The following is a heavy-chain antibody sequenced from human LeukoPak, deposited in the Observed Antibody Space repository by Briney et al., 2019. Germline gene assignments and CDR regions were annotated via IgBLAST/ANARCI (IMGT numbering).Heavy chain of an antibody. CDR1: GGSLSGYY. D-gene: IGHD4-17*01. CDR2: INHSGST. J-gene: IGHJ4*02. V-gene: IGHV4-34*01. CDR3: ARAGYGDSDFDY. Sequence: SETLSLTCTVEGGSLSGYYWTWIRQPPGKGLEWIGDINHSGSTTYNPSLKSQVTLSVEKSKNQLSLKLTSVTAADTAVYYCARAGYGDSDFDYWGQGTLVTVSS.